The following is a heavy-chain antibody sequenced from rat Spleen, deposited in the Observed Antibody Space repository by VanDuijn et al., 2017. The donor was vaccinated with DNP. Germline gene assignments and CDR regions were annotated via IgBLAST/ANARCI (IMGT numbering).Heavy chain of an antibody. J-gene: IGHJ1*01. V-gene: IGHV5-7*01. CDR2: IIYDGSST. Sequence: EVQLVESGGDLVQPGRSLKLSCAASGFTFSDYTMAWVRQVPKKGLEWVATIIYDGSSTYHRDSVKGRFTVSRENAKSTLYLQMNSLRSEDMATYYCARRGYNNAWYFDFWGPGTMVTVSS. CDR3: ARRGYNNAWYFDF. D-gene: IGHD1-10*01. CDR1: GFTFSDYT.